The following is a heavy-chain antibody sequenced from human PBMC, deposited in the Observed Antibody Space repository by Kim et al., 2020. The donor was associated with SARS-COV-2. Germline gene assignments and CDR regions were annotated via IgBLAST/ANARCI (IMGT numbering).Heavy chain of an antibody. CDR2: INHSGST. CDR3: ARGRGYSYGLDY. V-gene: IGHV4-34*01. Sequence: SETLSLTCAVYGGSFSGYYWSWIRQPPGKGLEWIWEINHSGSTNYNPSLKSRVTISVDTSKNQFSLKLSSVTAADTAVYYCARGRGYSYGLDYWGQGTLV. CDR1: GGSFSGYY. J-gene: IGHJ4*02. D-gene: IGHD5-18*01.